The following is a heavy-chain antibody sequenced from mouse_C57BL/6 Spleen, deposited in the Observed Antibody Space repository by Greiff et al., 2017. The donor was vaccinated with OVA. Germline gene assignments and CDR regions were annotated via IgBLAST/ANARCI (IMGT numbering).Heavy chain of an antibody. Sequence: VQLHQSGPELARPWASVKISCQAFYTFTSYGISWVKQRTGQGLEWIGEIYPRSGNTYYNEKFKGKATLTADKSSSTAYMERRSLTSEDSAVYFCARSGGLTGTPYYALEDWGQGTSVTVSS. D-gene: IGHD4-1*01. V-gene: IGHV1-81*01. CDR1: YTFTSYG. CDR3: ARSGGLTGTPYYALED. J-gene: IGHJ4*01. CDR2: IYPRSGNT.